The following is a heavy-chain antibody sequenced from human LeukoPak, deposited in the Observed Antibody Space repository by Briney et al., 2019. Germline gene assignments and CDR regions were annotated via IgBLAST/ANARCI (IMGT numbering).Heavy chain of an antibody. CDR1: GGSISSGSYY. D-gene: IGHD6-19*01. CDR3: AGESSGPTPYYMDV. V-gene: IGHV4-61*02. Sequence: SETLSLTCTVSGGSISSGSYYWSWIRQPAGKGLEWIGRIYTSGSTNYNPSLKSRVTISVDTSKNQFSLKLSSVTAADTAVHYCAGESSGPTPYYMDVWGKGTTVTVSS. CDR2: IYTSGST. J-gene: IGHJ6*03.